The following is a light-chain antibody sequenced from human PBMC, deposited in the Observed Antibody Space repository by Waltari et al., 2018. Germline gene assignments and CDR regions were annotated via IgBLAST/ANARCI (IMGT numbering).Light chain of an antibody. Sequence: TCRARQGISSYLAWYQQKPGKAPKLLIYAASTLQSGVPSRFSGSGSGTDFPLTISCLQSEDFATYYCQQYYSYPLTFGPGTKVDIK. CDR3: QQYYSYPLT. J-gene: IGKJ3*01. V-gene: IGKV1-8*01. CDR2: AAS. CDR1: QGISSY.